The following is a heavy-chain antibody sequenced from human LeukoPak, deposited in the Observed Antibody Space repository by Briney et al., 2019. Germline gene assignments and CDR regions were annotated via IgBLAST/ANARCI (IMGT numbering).Heavy chain of an antibody. V-gene: IGHV3-21*01. CDR2: ITTSSSYM. CDR3: ARGGITIFGVVITNPFDY. CDR1: GFTFSAYN. J-gene: IGHJ4*02. Sequence: GGSLRLSCAASGFTFSAYNMNWVRRTPGKGLEWVSSITTSSSYMFYADSVRGRFTISRDNAKNSLYLQMNSLRAEDTAVYYCARGGITIFGVVITNPFDYWGQGTLVTVSS. D-gene: IGHD3-3*01.